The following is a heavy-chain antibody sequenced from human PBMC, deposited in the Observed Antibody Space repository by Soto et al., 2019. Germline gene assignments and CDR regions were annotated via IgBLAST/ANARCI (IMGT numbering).Heavy chain of an antibody. V-gene: IGHV4-39*02. CDR3: RSSTSCYDESCVDV. D-gene: IGHD2-2*01. CDR1: GGSISSSSYY. J-gene: IGHJ6*02. CDR2: IYYSGST. Sequence: SETLSLTCTVSGGSISSSSYYWGWIRQPPGKGLEWIGSIYYSGSTYYNTSLKSRVTISVDTSKNHFSLELSSVTAADTAIYYCRSSTSCYDESCVDVWGQGTMVTSP.